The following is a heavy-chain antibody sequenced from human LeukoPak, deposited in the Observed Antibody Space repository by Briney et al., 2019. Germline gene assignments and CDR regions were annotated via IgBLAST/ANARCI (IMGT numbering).Heavy chain of an antibody. D-gene: IGHD2-15*01. J-gene: IGHJ5*02. Sequence: PSETLSLTCAVYGGSFSGYYWSWIRQPPGKGLEWIGEINHSGSTNYNPSLKSRVTISVDTSKNQFSLKLSSVTAADTAVYYCARENLDECSGGSCYSMAWGQGTLVTVSS. CDR3: ARENLDECSGGSCYSMA. CDR1: GGSFSGYY. CDR2: INHSGST. V-gene: IGHV4-34*01.